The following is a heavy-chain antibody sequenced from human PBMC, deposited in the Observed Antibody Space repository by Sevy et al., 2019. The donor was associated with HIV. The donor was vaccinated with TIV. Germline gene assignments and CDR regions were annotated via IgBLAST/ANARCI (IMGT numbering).Heavy chain of an antibody. CDR1: GFAFSSSW. J-gene: IGHJ6*02. V-gene: IGHV3-7*01. D-gene: IGHD2-2*01. CDR2: IKQDGSEK. Sequence: GESLKISCGASGFAFSSSWMTWVRQAPGKGLEWVANIKQDGSEKYYVDFLKGRFTISRDNAKNSLYLQMNSLRAEDTAVYYCARLCTGFIYYYYYGMDVWGQGTTVTVSS. CDR3: ARLCTGFIYYYYYGMDV.